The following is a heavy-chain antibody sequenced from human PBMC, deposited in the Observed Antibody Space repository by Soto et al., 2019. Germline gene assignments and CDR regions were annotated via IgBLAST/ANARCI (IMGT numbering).Heavy chain of an antibody. CDR3: SRFIMVGGWFDPNYYHGMDV. J-gene: IGHJ6*02. Sequence: QVQLVQSGAEVKKPGASVTVSCKTSGYTFSNYGINWVRQAPRQGLEWMGWISGYNGNTNYAQTGQGRVTMTTDTSTGTVYMELRSLKSDDTAIYYCSRFIMVGGWFDPNYYHGMDVWGQGTTVTVSS. D-gene: IGHD6-19*01. CDR2: ISGYNGNT. CDR1: GYTFSNYG. V-gene: IGHV1-18*01.